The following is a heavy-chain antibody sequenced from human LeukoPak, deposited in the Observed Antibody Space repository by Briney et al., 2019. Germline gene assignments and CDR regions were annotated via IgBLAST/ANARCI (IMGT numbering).Heavy chain of an antibody. CDR2: IYYSGST. CDR3: ARGDGSGWYGYYFDY. CDR1: GGSISSYY. D-gene: IGHD6-19*01. J-gene: IGHJ4*02. V-gene: IGHV4-59*01. Sequence: SETLSLTCTVSGGSISSYYWSWIRQPPGKGLEWVGYIYYSGSTNYNPSLKSRVTISVDTSKNQFSLKLSSVTAADTAVYYCARGDGSGWYGYYFDYWSQGTLVTVSS.